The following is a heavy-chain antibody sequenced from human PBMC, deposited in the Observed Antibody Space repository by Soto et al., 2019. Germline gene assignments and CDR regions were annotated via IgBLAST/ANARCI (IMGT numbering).Heavy chain of an antibody. V-gene: IGHV3-13*01. J-gene: IGHJ6*02. D-gene: IGHD1-7*01. CDR1: GFTFSSYD. CDR2: IGTAGDT. Sequence: GGSLRLSCAASGFTFSSYDMHWVRQATGKGLEWVSAIGTAGDTYYPGSVKGRLSISRENAKNSLYLQMNSLRADDTAVYYCARGDKGGTTLIYYYGMDVWGQGTTVTVSS. CDR3: ARGDKGGTTLIYYYGMDV.